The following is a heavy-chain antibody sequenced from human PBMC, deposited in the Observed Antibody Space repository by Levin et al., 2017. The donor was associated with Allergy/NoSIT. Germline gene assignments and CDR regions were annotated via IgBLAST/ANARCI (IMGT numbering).Heavy chain of an antibody. D-gene: IGHD2-2*02. CDR3: ARGRWVGYCSSTSCYTGGDY. CDR1: GYTFTGYY. CDR2: INPNSGGT. J-gene: IGHJ4*02. Sequence: GESLKISCKASGYTFTGYYMHWVRQAPGQGLEWMGWINPNSGGTNYAQKFQGRVTMTRDTSISTAYMELSRLRSDDTAVYYCARGRWVGYCSSTSCYTGGDYWGQGTLVTVSS. V-gene: IGHV1-2*02.